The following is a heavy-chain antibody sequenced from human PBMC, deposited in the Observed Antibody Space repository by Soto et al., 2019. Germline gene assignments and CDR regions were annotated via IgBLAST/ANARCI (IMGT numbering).Heavy chain of an antibody. CDR2: IIPILGIA. CDR3: AKNGQPPYYYYGLDV. J-gene: IGHJ6*02. D-gene: IGHD2-8*01. Sequence: GASVKVSCKASGGTFSSYTISWVRQAPGQGLEWMGRIIPILGIANYAQRFQGRVSMTIDTSTTTAYMELRTLTSDDTAVYYCAKNGQPPYYYYGLDVWGQGTTVTVSS. V-gene: IGHV1-69*02. CDR1: GGTFSSYT.